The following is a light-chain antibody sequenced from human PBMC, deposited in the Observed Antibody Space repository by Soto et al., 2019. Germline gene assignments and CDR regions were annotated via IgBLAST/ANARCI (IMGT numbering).Light chain of an antibody. CDR1: QDISNY. J-gene: IGKJ1*01. V-gene: IGKV1-27*01. CDR3: QKYNGAPVW. CDR2: AAS. Sequence: DIQMTQSPSSLSASVGDRVTITCRASQDISNYLAWYQQRPGKVPKLLIYAASTLQSGVPSRFSGSGSGTDFTLTISSLQPEDVATYYCQKYNGAPVWFGQGTKVEIK.